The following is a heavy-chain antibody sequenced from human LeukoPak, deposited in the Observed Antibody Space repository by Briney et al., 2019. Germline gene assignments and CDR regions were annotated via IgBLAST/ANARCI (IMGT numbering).Heavy chain of an antibody. CDR3: ARGGVGATTDY. CDR1: GYTFTSYG. J-gene: IGHJ4*02. CDR2: MNPNSGNT. D-gene: IGHD1-26*01. Sequence: GASVKVTCKASGYTFTSYGINWVRQATGQGLEWMGWMNPNSGNTGYAQKSQGRVTITRNTSISTAYMELSSLRSEDTAVYYCARGGVGATTDYWGQGTLVTVSS. V-gene: IGHV1-8*03.